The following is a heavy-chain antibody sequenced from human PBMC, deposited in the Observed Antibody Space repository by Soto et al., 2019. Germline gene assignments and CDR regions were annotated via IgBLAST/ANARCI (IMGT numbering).Heavy chain of an antibody. CDR1: GYTFITYD. CDR2: VNPHSGET. V-gene: IGHV1-8*01. Sequence: QAQLVQSGAEVKKPGASVKVSCKASGYTFITYDINWVRQAPGQGLEWMGLVNPHSGETEFAQKFQGRLTMTTNTSINTAYMELSNLRSEDTAMYYCARAEAWNFIYWFDPWGRGTLVTVAS. CDR3: ARAEAWNFIYWFDP. D-gene: IGHD1-7*01. J-gene: IGHJ5*02.